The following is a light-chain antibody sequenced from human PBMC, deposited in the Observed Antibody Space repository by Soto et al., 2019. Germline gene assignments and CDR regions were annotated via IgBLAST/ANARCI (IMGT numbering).Light chain of an antibody. CDR3: QKYNSVPFT. CDR1: QGISNY. J-gene: IGKJ3*01. CDR2: AAS. V-gene: IGKV1-27*01. Sequence: DIPMTQSPSSLSASVGDRVTLSCRASQGISNYLAWYQQKPGKVPRLLIYAASTLQSGVPSRFSASGSGTYFALTISSLQPEDVATYYCQKYNSVPFTFAPGTKVEIK.